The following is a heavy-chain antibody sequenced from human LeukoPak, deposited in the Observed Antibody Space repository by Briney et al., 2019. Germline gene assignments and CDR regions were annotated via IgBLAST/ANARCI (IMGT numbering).Heavy chain of an antibody. CDR1: GYTFSSFD. CDR2: MNPNSGNT. V-gene: IGHV1-8*01. CDR3: ARVRPIVGATAEYSLGYNWFDP. J-gene: IGHJ5*02. D-gene: IGHD1-26*01. Sequence: ASVKVSCKASGYTFSSFDINWVRQASGQGLEWMGWMNPNSGNTGYAQNFQGRVTMARDTSKSTAYMELSGLRSEDTAVYYCARVRPIVGATAEYSLGYNWFDPWGQGTLVIVSS.